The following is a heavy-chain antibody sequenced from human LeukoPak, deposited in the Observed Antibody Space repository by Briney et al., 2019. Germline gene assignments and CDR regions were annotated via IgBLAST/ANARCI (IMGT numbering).Heavy chain of an antibody. CDR2: ITNDGSST. CDR3: ARDLGYCTNGVCHTRFDY. Sequence: GGSLRLSCAASGLTFSSHWMHWVRQAPGKGLVWVSRITNDGSSTTYADSVKGRFTISRDNAKNMLYLQVSSLRAEDTAVYYCARDLGYCTNGVCHTRFDYWGQGTLVAVSS. V-gene: IGHV3-74*01. J-gene: IGHJ4*02. D-gene: IGHD2-8*01. CDR1: GLTFSSHW.